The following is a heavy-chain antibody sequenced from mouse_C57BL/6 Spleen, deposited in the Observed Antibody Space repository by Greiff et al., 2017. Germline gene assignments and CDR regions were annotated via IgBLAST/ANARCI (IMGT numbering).Heavy chain of an antibody. V-gene: IGHV5-4*01. CDR1: GFTFSSYA. CDR3: ARDEGTGFDY. Sequence: EVQRVESGGGLVKPGGSLKLSCAASGFTFSSYAMSWVRQTPEKRLEWVATISDGGSYTYYPDNVKGRFTISRDNAKNNLYLQMSHLKSEDTAMYYCARDEGTGFDYWGQGTTPTVSS. J-gene: IGHJ2*01. CDR2: ISDGGSYT. D-gene: IGHD4-1*01.